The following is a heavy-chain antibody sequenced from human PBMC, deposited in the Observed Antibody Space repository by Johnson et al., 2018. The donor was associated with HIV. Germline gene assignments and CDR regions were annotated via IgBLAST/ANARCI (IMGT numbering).Heavy chain of an antibody. CDR2: IKSKTDGGTT. Sequence: VQLVESGGGLVKPGGSLRLSCAASGFTFSNAWMSWVRQAPGKGLEWVGRIKSKTDGGTTDYAAPVKGRFTISRDYSKNTLYLQMNSLKTEDTAVYYCMTMAATHEGYAFDIWGQGTMVTVSS. CDR3: MTMAATHEGYAFDI. V-gene: IGHV3-15*01. D-gene: IGHD5-24*01. CDR1: GFTFSNAW. J-gene: IGHJ3*02.